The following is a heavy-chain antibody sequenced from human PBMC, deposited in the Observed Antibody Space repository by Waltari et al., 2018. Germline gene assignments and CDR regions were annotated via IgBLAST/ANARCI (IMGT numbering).Heavy chain of an antibody. CDR1: GFLFSSNG. Sequence: VQLLESGGGLVQPGGSLSLSCAASGFLFSSNGMNWFRQAPGKGLEWVSGISAGGEDTYYAESVKGRFTISRDNSKNTLYVQLSSLTAQDTAVYYCGTRYTWGQGTLVTVSS. V-gene: IGHV3-23*01. CDR2: ISAGGEDT. J-gene: IGHJ4*02. D-gene: IGHD3-9*01. CDR3: GTRYT.